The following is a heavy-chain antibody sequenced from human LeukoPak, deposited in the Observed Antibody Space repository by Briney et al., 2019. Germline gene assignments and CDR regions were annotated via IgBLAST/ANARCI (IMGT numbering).Heavy chain of an antibody. CDR2: IYYSGST. J-gene: IGHJ3*02. Sequence: SETLSLTCTVSGGSISSSSYYWGWIRQPPGKGLEWIGTIYYSGSTYYNPSLKSRVTISVATSKNQFSLKLSSVTAADTAVYYCARAFELSSDSSGYYVFDIWGQGTMVTVSS. V-gene: IGHV4-39*07. D-gene: IGHD3-22*01. CDR1: GGSISSSSYY. CDR3: ARAFELSSDSSGYYVFDI.